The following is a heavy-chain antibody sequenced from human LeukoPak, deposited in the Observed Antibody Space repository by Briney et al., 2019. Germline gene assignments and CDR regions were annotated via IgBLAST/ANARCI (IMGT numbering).Heavy chain of an antibody. CDR2: ISYDGSNK. CDR3: ARGYYGSGSYYKSRAINWFDP. V-gene: IGHV3-30-3*01. CDR1: GFTFSSYA. J-gene: IGHJ5*02. Sequence: GGSLRLSCAASGFTFSSYAMHWVRQAPGKRLEWVAVISYDGSNKYYADSVKGRFTISRDNAKNSLYLQMNSLRAEDTAVYYCARGYYGSGSYYKSRAINWFDPWGQGTLVTVSS. D-gene: IGHD3-10*01.